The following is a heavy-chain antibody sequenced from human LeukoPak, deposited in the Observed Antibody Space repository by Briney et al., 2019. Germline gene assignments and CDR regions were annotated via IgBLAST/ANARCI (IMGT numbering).Heavy chain of an antibody. D-gene: IGHD6-19*01. CDR3: AKDLRADSGWEIDC. CDR1: GFTFTREA. V-gene: IGHV3-23*01. CDR2: INGNGGRT. Sequence: GRSLTLSCAASGFTFTREAMSWVRQAPGKGLDWVSGINGNGGRTYYADSVKGRFTIYRDKPKNSLYLQMNSLKAEDTYVYYCAKDLRADSGWEIDCWGQGTLVSVSS. J-gene: IGHJ4*02.